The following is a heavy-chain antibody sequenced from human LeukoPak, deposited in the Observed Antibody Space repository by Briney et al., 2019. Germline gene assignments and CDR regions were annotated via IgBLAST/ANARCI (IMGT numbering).Heavy chain of an antibody. Sequence: PGGSLRLSCAASGFTFGSYAMSWVRQAPGKGLEWVSAITASGGSTYYVDSVKGRFTISRDNSKNTLYLQINSLRAEDTAVYYCAKGSSSSFFANMDVWGQGTTVTVSS. CDR2: ITASGGST. CDR3: AKGSSSSFFANMDV. J-gene: IGHJ6*02. D-gene: IGHD6-6*01. CDR1: GFTFGSYA. V-gene: IGHV3-23*01.